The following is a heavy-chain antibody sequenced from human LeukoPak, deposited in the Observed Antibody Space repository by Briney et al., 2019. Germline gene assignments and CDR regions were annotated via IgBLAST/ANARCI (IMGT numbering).Heavy chain of an antibody. Sequence: GGSLRLSCAASGFTFSSYLMHWVRQAPGKGLVWVSRINGDGSSTTYADSVKGRFTISRDNAKNTLYLQMNSLRAEDTAVYYCARVVYCSRTSCPLDCWGQGTLVTVSS. J-gene: IGHJ4*02. CDR2: INGDGSST. D-gene: IGHD2-2*01. V-gene: IGHV3-74*01. CDR3: ARVVYCSRTSCPLDC. CDR1: GFTFSSYL.